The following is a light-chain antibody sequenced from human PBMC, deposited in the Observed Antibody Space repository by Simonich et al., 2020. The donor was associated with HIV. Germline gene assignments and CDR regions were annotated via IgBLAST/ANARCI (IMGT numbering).Light chain of an antibody. J-gene: IGLJ3*02. CDR2: DVI. Sequence: QSALTQPASVSGSPGQSITISCTGTSSDVGGYNYVSWYQQHPGKAPKFMIYDVIKRPSGVPDRFSGSKSGNTASLTISGLQAEDEADYYCFSYAGGYWVFGGGTKLTVL. CDR3: FSYAGGYWV. V-gene: IGLV2-11*01. CDR1: SSDVGGYNY.